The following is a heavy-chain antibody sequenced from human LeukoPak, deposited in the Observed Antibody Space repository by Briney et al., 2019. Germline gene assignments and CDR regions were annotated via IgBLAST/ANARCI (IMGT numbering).Heavy chain of an antibody. CDR2: MNPNSGNT. D-gene: IGHD3-10*01. CDR3: AIGQRITMVRGVIIGYYFDY. CDR1: GYTFTSYD. J-gene: IGHJ4*02. Sequence: ASVKVSCKASGYTFTSYDINWVRQATGQGLEWMGWMNPNSGNTGYAQKFQGRVTITRNTSISTAYMELSSLRSEDTAVYYCAIGQRITMVRGVIIGYYFDYWGQGTLVTVSS. V-gene: IGHV1-8*03.